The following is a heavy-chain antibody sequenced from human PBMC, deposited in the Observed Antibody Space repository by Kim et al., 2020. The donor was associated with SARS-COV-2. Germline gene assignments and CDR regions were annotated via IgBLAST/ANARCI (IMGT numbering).Heavy chain of an antibody. D-gene: IGHD6-19*01. CDR1: GCSLSSSSYY. CDR3: ARRQRDSSGWYVAFYYYYMAV. CDR2: AYYSGNT. J-gene: IGHJ6*03. V-gene: IGHV4-39*01. Sequence: SETLSLTCTVSGCSLSSSSYYWGWIRQPPGKGRVWIGTAYYSGNTYSNPSLKSRFTISVDTSNNPFSLKLSPVTAADTAVYYCARRQRDSSGWYVAFYYYYMAVWGKGTTVTVSS.